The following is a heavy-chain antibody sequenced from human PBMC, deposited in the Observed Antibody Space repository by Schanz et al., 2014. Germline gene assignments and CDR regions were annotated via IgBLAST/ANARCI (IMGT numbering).Heavy chain of an antibody. CDR2: IGYDGSEK. CDR1: GLNFDYYG. J-gene: IGHJ4*02. V-gene: IGHV3-33*07. D-gene: IGHD3-10*01. CDR3: ARGPIPIQGVPMDF. Sequence: VQLLESGGHLVQPGGSLRLSCATSGLNFDYYGMNWVRQAPGKGLEWVANIGYDGSEKYYVDSVKGRFTISRDNSKDTLYLQMSGLTPEDTAVYYCARGPIPIQGVPMDFWGQGTLVTVSS.